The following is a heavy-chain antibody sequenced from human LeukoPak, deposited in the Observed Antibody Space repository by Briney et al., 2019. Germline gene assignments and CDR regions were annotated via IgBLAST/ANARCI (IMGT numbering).Heavy chain of an antibody. Sequence: ASVKVSCKASGYTFTSYDINWVRQATGQGLEWMGWMNPNSGNTGYAQKFQGRVTMTRNTSISTAYMELSSLRSEDTAVYYCARVPRLTGYSSLDYWGQGTLVTVSS. J-gene: IGHJ4*02. V-gene: IGHV1-8*01. CDR1: GYTFTSYD. CDR3: ARVPRLTGYSSLDY. D-gene: IGHD3-9*01. CDR2: MNPNSGNT.